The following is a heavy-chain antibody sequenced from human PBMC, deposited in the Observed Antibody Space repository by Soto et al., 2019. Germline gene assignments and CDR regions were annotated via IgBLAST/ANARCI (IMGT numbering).Heavy chain of an antibody. J-gene: IGHJ1*01. D-gene: IGHD2-15*01. CDR2: IYFSGIA. V-gene: IGHV4-59*01. CDR3: ARGDSDLAVSEAAY. CDR1: GASITDSY. Sequence: PSETLSLTCTVSGASITDSYWSWIRQPPEKGLEWIGYIYFSGIANYNPSLKSRATISRDTFKNEFSLKLTSVTAADTAIYYCARGDSDLAVSEAAYWGQFTLVTVSS.